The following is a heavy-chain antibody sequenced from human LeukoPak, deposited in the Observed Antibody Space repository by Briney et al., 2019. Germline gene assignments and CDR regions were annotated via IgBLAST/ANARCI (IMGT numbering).Heavy chain of an antibody. CDR2: ISSSGSSI. J-gene: IGHJ4*02. D-gene: IGHD2-21*02. Sequence: PGGSLRLSCAASGFTFSSYAVNWVRQAPGKGLEWVSSISSSGSSIYYADSVKGRFTISRDNAKNSLFLQMNNLRADDTALYYCARGVTAGDYWGQGTLVTVSS. V-gene: IGHV3-21*01. CDR1: GFTFSSYA. CDR3: ARGVTAGDY.